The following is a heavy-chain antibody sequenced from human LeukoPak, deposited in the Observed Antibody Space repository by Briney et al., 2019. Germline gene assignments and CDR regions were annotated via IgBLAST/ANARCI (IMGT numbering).Heavy chain of an antibody. CDR1: GYTFTGYY. CDR3: ARVGGQQLDYYYYYMDV. V-gene: IGHV1-2*02. J-gene: IGHJ6*03. CDR2: INPNSGGT. D-gene: IGHD6-13*01. Sequence: ASVKVSCKASGYTFTGYYMHWVRQAPGQGLEWMGWINPNSGGTNYAQKFQGRVTMTRDTSISTAYMELSSLRSEDTAVYYCARVGGQQLDYYYYYMDVWGKGTTVTVSS.